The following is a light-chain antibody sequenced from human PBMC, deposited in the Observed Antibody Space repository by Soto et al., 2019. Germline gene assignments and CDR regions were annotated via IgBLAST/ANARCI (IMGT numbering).Light chain of an antibody. CDR2: LGS. V-gene: IGKV2-28*01. Sequence: DIAIAQSPLSLPVTPGEPASISCRSSQSLLYSNGYDHVDWYLQKPGQSPQLLIYLGSIRASGVPDRFSGSGSGTDFRLSISRLEAEDVGVYCCMQALQPPLTFGGGTRVDI. J-gene: IGKJ4*01. CDR1: QSLLYSNGYDH. CDR3: MQALQPPLT.